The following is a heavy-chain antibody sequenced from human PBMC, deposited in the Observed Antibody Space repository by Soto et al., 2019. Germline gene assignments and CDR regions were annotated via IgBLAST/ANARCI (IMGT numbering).Heavy chain of an antibody. CDR3: AKDLGYCSSTSCHGGAFDI. V-gene: IGHV3-9*01. Sequence: EVQLVESGGGLVQPGRSLRLSCAATGFTFDDYAMHWVRQAPGKGLEWVSGISWNSGSIGYADSVKGRFTISRDNAKNSLYLQMNSLRAEDTALYYCAKDLGYCSSTSCHGGAFDIWGQGTMVTVSS. CDR2: ISWNSGSI. J-gene: IGHJ3*02. CDR1: GFTFDDYA. D-gene: IGHD2-2*01.